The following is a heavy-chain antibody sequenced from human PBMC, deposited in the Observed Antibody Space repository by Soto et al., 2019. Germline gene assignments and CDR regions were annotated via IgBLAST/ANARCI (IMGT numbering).Heavy chain of an antibody. CDR2: IYTSGST. CDR3: ARDHRGGCSSTSCYSLVGYFDY. V-gene: IGHV4-4*07. J-gene: IGHJ4*02. CDR1: GGSISSYY. Sequence: QVQLQESGPGLVKPSETLSLTCTVSGGSISSYYWSWIRHPDGKGLEWIGRIYTSGSTNCNPSLKSRVTMSVDTSKNQFSLKLSSVTAADTAVYYCARDHRGGCSSTSCYSLVGYFDYWGQGPLVTVSS. D-gene: IGHD2-2*01.